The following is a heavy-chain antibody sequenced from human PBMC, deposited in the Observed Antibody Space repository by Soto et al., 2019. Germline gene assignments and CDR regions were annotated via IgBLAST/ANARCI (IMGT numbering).Heavy chain of an antibody. CDR2: TYYRSKWYN. J-gene: IGHJ6*02. V-gene: IGHV6-1*01. CDR3: ARDPGGSYFYYYYGMDV. D-gene: IGHD1-26*01. Sequence: SQTLSLTCAISGDSASSNSAAWNWIRQSPSRGLEWLGRTYYRSKWYNDYAVSVKSRITINPDTSKNQFSLQLNSVIPEDTAVYYCARDPGGSYFYYYYGMDVWGQGTTVTVSS. CDR1: GDSASSNSAA.